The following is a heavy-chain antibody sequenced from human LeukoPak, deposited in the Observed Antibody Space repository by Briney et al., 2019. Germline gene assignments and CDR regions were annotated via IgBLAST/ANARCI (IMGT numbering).Heavy chain of an antibody. J-gene: IGHJ4*02. CDR1: GGSFGLYH. CDR3: ARPSSGWYVLDY. CDR2: IYYNGST. V-gene: IGHV4-59*01. D-gene: IGHD6-19*01. Sequence: SETLSLTCTVSGGSFGLYHWTWIRQPPGKGLEWIGYIYYNGSTSYNLSLKSRVTISIDTSRNQFSLNLSSVTAADTAVYYCARPSSGWYVLDYWGQGTLVTVSS.